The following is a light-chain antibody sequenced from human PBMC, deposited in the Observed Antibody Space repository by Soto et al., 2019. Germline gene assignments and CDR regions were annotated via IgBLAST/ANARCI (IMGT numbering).Light chain of an antibody. V-gene: IGLV2-11*01. CDR1: SSDVGGYNY. CDR2: DVN. Sequence: QSALTQPRSVSGSPGQSVTISCTGTSSDVGGYNYVSWYQQDPGKAPKLMIYDVNMRPSGVPDRFSGSKSGNTASLTISGLQAEDEADYYCCSYAGSYTLVFGGGTKVTVL. J-gene: IGLJ2*01. CDR3: CSYAGSYTLV.